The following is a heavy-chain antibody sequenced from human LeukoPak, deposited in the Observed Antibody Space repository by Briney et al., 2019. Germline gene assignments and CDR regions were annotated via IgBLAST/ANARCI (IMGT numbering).Heavy chain of an antibody. CDR3: ARVDSCYFDY. CDR2: ISSSGSTI. CDR1: GFTFSSYG. V-gene: IGHV3-48*04. Sequence: GGSLRLSCAASGFTFSSYGMNWVRQAPGKGLEWVSYISSSGSTIYYADSVKGRFTISRDNAKNSLYLQMNSLRAEDTAVYYCARVDSCYFDYWGQGTLVTVSS. J-gene: IGHJ4*02. D-gene: IGHD2-2*03.